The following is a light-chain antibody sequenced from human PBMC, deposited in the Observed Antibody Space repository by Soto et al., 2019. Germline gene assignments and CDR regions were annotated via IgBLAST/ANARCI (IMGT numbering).Light chain of an antibody. J-gene: IGKJ1*01. CDR1: QSITKW. V-gene: IGKV1-5*03. Sequence: DIQMTQSPSTLSASVGDRITITCRASQSITKWVAWFQKKPGKAPKLLIHSTSNLESGVPSRFSVSGYGTEFTLTISSLQPDDFATYYCQQSHTLWTFGPGTKVEMK. CDR2: STS. CDR3: QQSHTLWT.